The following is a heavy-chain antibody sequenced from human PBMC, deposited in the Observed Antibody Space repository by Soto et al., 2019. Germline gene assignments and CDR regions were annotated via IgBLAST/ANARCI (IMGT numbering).Heavy chain of an antibody. CDR2: ISAYNGNT. CDR1: GYTFTSYG. CDR3: ARVVAGVGSSWYEDY. J-gene: IGHJ4*02. V-gene: IGHV1-18*01. Sequence: QVQLVQSGAEVKKPGASVKVSCKASGYTFTSYGISRVRQAPGQGREWMGWISAYNGNTNYAQKLQGRVTMTTDTSTSTAYMELRSLRSDDTAVYYCARVVAGVGSSWYEDYWGQGTLVTVSS. D-gene: IGHD6-13*01.